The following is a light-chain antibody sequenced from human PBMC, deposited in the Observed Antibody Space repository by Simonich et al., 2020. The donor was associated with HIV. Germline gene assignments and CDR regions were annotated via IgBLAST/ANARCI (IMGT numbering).Light chain of an antibody. CDR1: QRVSRY. Sequence: EVVLTQSPATLSLSPGERATLSCRASQRVSRYLAWYQQKPGQAPRLLIYAASNGATGIPARFRGSGSGTDFTLTISSLQPEDFATYYCQQSYSTPRTFGQGTKLEIK. CDR3: QQSYSTPRT. V-gene: IGKV3-11*01. CDR2: AAS. J-gene: IGKJ2*01.